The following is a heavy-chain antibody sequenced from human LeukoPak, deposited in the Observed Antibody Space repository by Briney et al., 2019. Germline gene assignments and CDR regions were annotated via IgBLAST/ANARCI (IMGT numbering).Heavy chain of an antibody. CDR3: ARDRGYYSFDS. J-gene: IGHJ4*02. V-gene: IGHV4-4*07. CDR2: IFPNGNT. CDR1: GASISPHN. Sequence: SETLSLTCTVSGASISPHNWSWFRQPAEKGLEWIGRIFPNGNTNFNTSLKSRVTMSVDTSKNQFSLNLTSVTAADTAIYYCARDRGYYSFDSWGQGTQATVSS. D-gene: IGHD3-3*01.